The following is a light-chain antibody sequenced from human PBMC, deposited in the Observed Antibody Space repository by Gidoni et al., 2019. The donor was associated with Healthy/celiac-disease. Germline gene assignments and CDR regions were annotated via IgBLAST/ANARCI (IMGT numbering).Light chain of an antibody. J-gene: IGLJ3*02. Sequence: SALTQPASVSGSPGQSITISCPGTSSAVGGYNYVSCYQQHPGKAPKLMMYEVSNRPSGVSNRFSGSKSGNTASLTISGRQAEDEADYYCSSYTSSSTLWVFGGGTKLTVL. CDR3: SSYTSSSTLWV. V-gene: IGLV2-14*01. CDR2: EVS. CDR1: SSAVGGYNY.